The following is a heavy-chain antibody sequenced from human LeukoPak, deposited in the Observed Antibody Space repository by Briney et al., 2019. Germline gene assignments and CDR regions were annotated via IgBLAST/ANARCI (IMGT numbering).Heavy chain of an antibody. D-gene: IGHD4-23*01. CDR3: ARGWLAETTVVTPYNY. V-gene: IGHV1-69*13. J-gene: IGHJ4*02. CDR2: IIPIFGSP. Sequence: XVKVSCKASGGTFSSYAISWVRQAPGQGLEWMGGIIPIFGSPNYAQKFQGRVTITADESTSTAYMELSSLRSEDTAVYYCARGWLAETTVVTPYNYWGQGTLVTVSP. CDR1: GGTFSSYA.